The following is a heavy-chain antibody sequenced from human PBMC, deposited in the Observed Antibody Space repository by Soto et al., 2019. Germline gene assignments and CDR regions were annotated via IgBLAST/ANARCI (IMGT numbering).Heavy chain of an antibody. D-gene: IGHD3-3*01. Sequence: GGSLRLSCAASGFTFSSYAMSWVRQAPGKGLEWVSAISGSGGSTYYADSVKGRFTISRDNSKNTLYLQMNSLRAEDTAVYYCAKDWPFITIFGMVIINGAFDIWGQGTMVTVSS. CDR2: ISGSGGST. CDR3: AKDWPFITIFGMVIINGAFDI. J-gene: IGHJ3*02. V-gene: IGHV3-23*01. CDR1: GFTFSSYA.